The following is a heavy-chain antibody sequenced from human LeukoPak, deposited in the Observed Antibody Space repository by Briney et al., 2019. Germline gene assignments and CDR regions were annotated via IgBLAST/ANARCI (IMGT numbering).Heavy chain of an antibody. V-gene: IGHV3-30-3*01. CDR2: ISYDGSNK. CDR1: GFTFNSYA. D-gene: IGHD2-15*01. CDR3: ARLSGGRKYFDY. J-gene: IGHJ4*02. Sequence: GGSLRLSCAASGFTFNSYAMHWVRQAPGKGLEWVAVISYDGSNKYYADSVKGRFTISRDNSKNTLYLQMNSLRAEDTAVYYCARLSGGRKYFDYWGQGTLVTVSS.